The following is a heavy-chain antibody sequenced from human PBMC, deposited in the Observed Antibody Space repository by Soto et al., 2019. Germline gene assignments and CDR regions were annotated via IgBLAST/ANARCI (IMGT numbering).Heavy chain of an antibody. CDR3: ARDGVARAAAGSFFDY. D-gene: IGHD6-13*01. Sequence: ASVKVSCKASGYTFTSYYMHWVRQAPGQGLEWMGIINPSGGSTSYAQKFQGRVTMTRDTSTSTVYMELSSLRSDDTAVYYCARDGVARAAAGSFFDYWGQGTLVTVSS. CDR1: GYTFTSYY. CDR2: INPSGGST. J-gene: IGHJ4*02. V-gene: IGHV1-46*01.